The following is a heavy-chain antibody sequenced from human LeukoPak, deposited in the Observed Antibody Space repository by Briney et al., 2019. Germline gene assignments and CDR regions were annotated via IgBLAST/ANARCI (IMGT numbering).Heavy chain of an antibody. CDR1: GFTFSSYS. V-gene: IGHV3-21*01. J-gene: IGHJ4*02. CDR2: ISSSSSYI. CDR3: ARAGDRYYYDSSGYYPDY. D-gene: IGHD3-22*01. Sequence: GGSLRLSCAASGFTFSSYSMNWVRQAPGKGLEWVSSISSSSSYIYYADSVKGRFTISRDNAKNSLYLQMNSLRAEDTAVYYCARAGDRYYYDSSGYYPDYWGQGTLVTV.